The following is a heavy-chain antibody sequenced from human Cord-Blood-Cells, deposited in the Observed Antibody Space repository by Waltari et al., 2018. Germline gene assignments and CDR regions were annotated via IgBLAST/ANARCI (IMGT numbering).Heavy chain of an antibody. CDR3: TTDPPGDIVVYPGIYYYYGMDV. D-gene: IGHD2-2*01. CDR2: IKSKTDGGTT. CDR1: GFTFSNAW. Sequence: EVQLVASGGGLVKPGGSLRLFCAASGFTFSNAWMSWVRQAPGKGLEWVGRIKSKTDGGTTDYAAPVKGRFTISRDDSKNTLYLQMNSLKTEDTAVYYCTTDPPGDIVVYPGIYYYYGMDVWGQGP. V-gene: IGHV3-15*01. J-gene: IGHJ6*02.